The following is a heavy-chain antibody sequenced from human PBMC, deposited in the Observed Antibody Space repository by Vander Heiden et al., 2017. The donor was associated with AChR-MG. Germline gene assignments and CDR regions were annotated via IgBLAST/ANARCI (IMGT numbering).Heavy chain of an antibody. Sequence: QVQLVESGGGVVQPGRSLRLSCSASGFTFSSYGMHWVRQAPGKGLEWVAVIWYDGSNKYYADSVKGRFTISRDNSKNTLYLQMNSLRAEDTAVYYCASARTYYYDSSGYHYWGQGPLVTVSS. D-gene: IGHD3-22*01. CDR1: GFTFSSYG. J-gene: IGHJ4*02. CDR3: ASARTYYYDSSGYHY. V-gene: IGHV3-33*01. CDR2: IWYDGSNK.